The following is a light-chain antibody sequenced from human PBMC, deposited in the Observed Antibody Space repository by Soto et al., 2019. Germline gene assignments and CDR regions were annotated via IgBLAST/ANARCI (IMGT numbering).Light chain of an antibody. CDR2: SNN. CDR3: AAWDDSLNVLV. V-gene: IGLV1-44*01. CDR1: SSNIGSKS. Sequence: QSVLTQPPSVSGTPGQRVNMSCSGSSSNIGSKSVSWYQHLPQTAPKLLIYSNNQRPSGVPGRFSGSKSGTSASLAISGLQSDDDTQYYCAAWDDSLNVLVFGGGTKLTVL. J-gene: IGLJ2*01.